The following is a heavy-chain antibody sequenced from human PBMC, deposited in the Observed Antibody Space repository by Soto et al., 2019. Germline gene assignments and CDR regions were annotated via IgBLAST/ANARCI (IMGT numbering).Heavy chain of an antibody. CDR3: ARDRYYYDSSGYFSLAFDI. J-gene: IGHJ3*02. V-gene: IGHV4-4*02. CDR2: IYHSGST. Sequence: QVQLQESGPGLVKPSGTLSLTCAVSGGSISSSNWWSWVRQPPGKGLEWIGEIYHSGSTNYNPSLKCRVPISVDKSKNQFSLKLSSVTAADTAVYYCARDRYYYDSSGYFSLAFDIWGQGTMVTVSS. CDR1: GGSISSSNW. D-gene: IGHD3-22*01.